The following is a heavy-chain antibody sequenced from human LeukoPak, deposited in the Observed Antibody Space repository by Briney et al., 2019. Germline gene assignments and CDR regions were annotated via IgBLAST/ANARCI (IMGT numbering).Heavy chain of an antibody. D-gene: IGHD5-12*01. J-gene: IGHJ4*02. CDR3: AKDIIVATIRGLFDY. CDR1: GFTVSSNY. V-gene: IGHV3-53*01. CDR2: IYSGGST. Sequence: GGSLRLSCAASGFTVSSNYMSWVRQAPGKGLEWVSVIYSGGSTYYADSVKGRFTISRDNSKNTLYLQMNSLRAEDTTVYYCAKDIIVATIRGLFDYWGQGTLVTVSS.